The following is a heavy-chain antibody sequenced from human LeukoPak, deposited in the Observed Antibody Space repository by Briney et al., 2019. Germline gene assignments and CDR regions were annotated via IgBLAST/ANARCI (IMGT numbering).Heavy chain of an antibody. Sequence: PGGSLRLSCAASGFIFSTYSMNWVRQAPGKGLEWVSSISSSSSYIYYADSVKGRFTISRDNAKNSLYLQMNSLRADDTAVYYCARVGSVYCSGGSCPHDAFDIWGQGTMVTVSS. CDR2: ISSSSSYI. D-gene: IGHD2-15*01. J-gene: IGHJ3*02. CDR1: GFIFSTYS. CDR3: ARVGSVYCSGGSCPHDAFDI. V-gene: IGHV3-21*01.